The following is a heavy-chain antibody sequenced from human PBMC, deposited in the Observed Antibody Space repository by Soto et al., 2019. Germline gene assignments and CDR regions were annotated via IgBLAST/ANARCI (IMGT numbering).Heavy chain of an antibody. CDR1: GASISSSSFY. Sequence: PSETLSLTCTVSGASISSSSFYWSWIRQPPGKGLEWIGYIYYSGSTNYNPSLKSRVTISVDTSKNQFSLKLSSVTAADTAVYYCARASSGSGSYLFPAGYYYYGMDVWGQGTTVTVSS. J-gene: IGHJ6*02. CDR3: ARASSGSGSYLFPAGYYYYGMDV. V-gene: IGHV4-61*01. D-gene: IGHD3-10*01. CDR2: IYYSGST.